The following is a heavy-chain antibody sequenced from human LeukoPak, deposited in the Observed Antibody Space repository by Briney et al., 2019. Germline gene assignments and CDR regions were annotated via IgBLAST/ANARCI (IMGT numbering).Heavy chain of an antibody. Sequence: QPGRSLRLSCAASGFTFSSYAMHWVRQAPGKGLEWVAAISYDGSNQYYADSVKGRFTISRDNSENTLYLQMNSLRAEDTAVYYCASRGSYCSSSSCQNQFYYGMDVWGQGTTVTVSS. J-gene: IGHJ6*02. CDR2: ISYDGSNQ. V-gene: IGHV3-30-3*01. CDR1: GFTFSSYA. D-gene: IGHD2-2*01. CDR3: ASRGSYCSSSSCQNQFYYGMDV.